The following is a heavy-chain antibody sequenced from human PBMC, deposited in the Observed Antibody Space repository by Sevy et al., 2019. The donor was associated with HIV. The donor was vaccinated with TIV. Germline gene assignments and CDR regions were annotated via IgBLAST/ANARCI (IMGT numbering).Heavy chain of an antibody. D-gene: IGHD2-2*01. CDR2: ISGSGGST. CDR3: AKGDSTFYGMDV. V-gene: IGHV3-23*01. J-gene: IGHJ6*02. CDR1: GFTFSTYT. Sequence: GGSLRLSCAASGFTFSTYTMNWIRQAPGKGQEGVSAISGSGGSTYYADSVKGRFTISRDKSKNTLYLQMNSLRAEDTAVYYCAKGDSTFYGMDVWGQRTTVTVSS.